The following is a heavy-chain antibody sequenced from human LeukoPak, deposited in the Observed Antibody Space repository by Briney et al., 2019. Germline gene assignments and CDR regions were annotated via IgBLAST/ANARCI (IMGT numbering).Heavy chain of an antibody. D-gene: IGHD3-16*01. J-gene: IGHJ5*02. Sequence: ATVKVSRKASGYTFTSYGVNWVRQAPGQGFEGMGWISPYNRNTNYAKKFQGRLTMTTDISTTTAYMELRSLRSDDTAVYYCARDALHPLGLPPNENWFVPWGRGTLVTVSS. V-gene: IGHV1-18*01. CDR3: ARDALHPLGLPPNENWFVP. CDR1: GYTFTSYG. CDR2: ISPYNRNT.